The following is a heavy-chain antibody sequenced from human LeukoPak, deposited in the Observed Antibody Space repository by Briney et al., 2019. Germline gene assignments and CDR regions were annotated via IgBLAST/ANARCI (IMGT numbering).Heavy chain of an antibody. V-gene: IGHV3-23*01. Sequence: GGSLKLSCAASGFTFSTYGMSWVRQAPGKGLEWVSAISGSGGRTYYADSVRGRFTISRDNSKNTLYLQMDSLRAEDTAVYYCAKDRGYWGQGTLVTVSS. CDR3: AKDRGY. CDR1: GFTFSTYG. CDR2: ISGSGGRT. J-gene: IGHJ4*02.